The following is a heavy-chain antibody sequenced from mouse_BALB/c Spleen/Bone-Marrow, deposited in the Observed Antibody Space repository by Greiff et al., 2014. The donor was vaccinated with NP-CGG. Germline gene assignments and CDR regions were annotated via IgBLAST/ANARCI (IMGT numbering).Heavy chain of an antibody. V-gene: IGHV1-54*03. J-gene: IGHJ4*01. CDR2: INSGSGGP. CDR1: GYAFTNYL. D-gene: IGHD2-3*01. CDR3: ARRDDGYYYYAMDY. Sequence: QVQLKHSGAELVRPGTSVKVSCKASGYAFTNYLIEWVKQRPGQGLEWIGVINSGSGGPNYNEKFKGKATLTADKSSSTAYMQLSSLTSDDSAVYFCARRDDGYYYYAMDYWGQGTSVTVSS.